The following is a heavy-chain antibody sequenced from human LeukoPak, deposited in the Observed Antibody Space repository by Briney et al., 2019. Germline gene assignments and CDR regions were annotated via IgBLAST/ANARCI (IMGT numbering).Heavy chain of an antibody. CDR3: ARGLTMVRGVIDY. CDR2: IRPYNVNT. V-gene: IGHV1-18*01. Sequence: GSIRPYNVNTNYPQKLQGRVTMTTHTSTSTAYMELRSLRSDDTAVYYCARGLTMVRGVIDYWGQGTLVTVSS. J-gene: IGHJ4*02. D-gene: IGHD3-10*01.